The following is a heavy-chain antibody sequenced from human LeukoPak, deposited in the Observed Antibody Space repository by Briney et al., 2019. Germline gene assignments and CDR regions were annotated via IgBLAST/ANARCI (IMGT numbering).Heavy chain of an antibody. J-gene: IGHJ4*02. CDR1: GFTVSSNS. Sequence: GGSLRLSCAASGFTVSSNSMTRVRQPPGRGLEWVSIIYSGGGTYFAASVKGRFTISRDNSNNTLYLQMNSLRAEDTAVYYCARVGDYCNKDWGQGTLVTVSS. CDR3: ARVGDYCNKD. CDR2: IYSGGGT. D-gene: IGHD4-11*01. V-gene: IGHV3-66*02.